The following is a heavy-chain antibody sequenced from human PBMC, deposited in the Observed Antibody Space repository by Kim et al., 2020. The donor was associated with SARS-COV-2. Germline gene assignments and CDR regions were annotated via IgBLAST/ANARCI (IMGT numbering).Heavy chain of an antibody. D-gene: IGHD6-19*01. Sequence: GGSLRLSCAASGFTFSSYAMSWVRQAPGKGLEWVSAISGSGGSTYYADSVKGRFTISRDNSKNTLYLQMNSLRAEDTAVYYCANSWLVPRVNYWGQGTLVTVSS. CDR2: ISGSGGST. V-gene: IGHV3-23*01. CDR3: ANSWLVPRVNY. CDR1: GFTFSSYA. J-gene: IGHJ4*02.